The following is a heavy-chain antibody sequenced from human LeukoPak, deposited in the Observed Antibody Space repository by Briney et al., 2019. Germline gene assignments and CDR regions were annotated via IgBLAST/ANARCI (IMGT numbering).Heavy chain of an antibody. CDR3: AREGNWNQVDY. Sequence: SETLSLTCTVSGGSISSYCWSWIRQPPGKGLEWIGYIYYSGSTNYNPSLKSRVTISVDTSKNQFSLKLSSVTAADTAMYYCAREGNWNQVDYWGQGTLVTVSS. D-gene: IGHD1-1*01. J-gene: IGHJ4*02. CDR2: IYYSGST. V-gene: IGHV4-59*01. CDR1: GGSISSYC.